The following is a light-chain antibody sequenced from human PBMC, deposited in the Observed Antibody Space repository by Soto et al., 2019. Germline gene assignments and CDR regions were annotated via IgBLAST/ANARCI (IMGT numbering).Light chain of an antibody. CDR2: EVS. CDR1: SSDVGSYNF. CDR3: CSYAGNSGV. Sequence: QSALTQPASVSGSPGQSIIISCTGTSSDVGSYNFVSWYQQHPGKAPKLMIYEVSKRPSGVSNRFSGSKSGNTASLTISGLQPEDKADYYCCSYAGNSGVFGGGTKVTVL. J-gene: IGLJ3*02. V-gene: IGLV2-23*02.